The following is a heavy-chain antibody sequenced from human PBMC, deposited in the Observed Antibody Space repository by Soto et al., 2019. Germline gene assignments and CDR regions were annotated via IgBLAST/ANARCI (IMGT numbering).Heavy chain of an antibody. D-gene: IGHD1-1*01. Sequence: QVQLVQSGAEVKKPGASVKVSCKASGYTFNSHDISWVRQATGQGLEWMGWVNPSSGNAGYEQKLQGRVTLTTNTSISTAYMELSSLKSEDTAVYYCARILGGSGTRLDYLGQGTLVTVSS. CDR2: VNPSSGNA. J-gene: IGHJ4*02. CDR3: ARILGGSGTRLDY. V-gene: IGHV1-8*01. CDR1: GYTFNSHD.